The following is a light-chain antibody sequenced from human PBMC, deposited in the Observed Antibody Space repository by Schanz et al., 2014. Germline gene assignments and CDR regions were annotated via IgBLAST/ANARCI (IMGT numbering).Light chain of an antibody. Sequence: EIVLTQSPGTLSLSPGERATFSCRASQSVRSTYFAWYQHIPGQAPRLLIHDVSKRASGIADRFSGSGSGAEFTLTISSLQSEDFAVYYCQQYDIWPPLTFGGGTEVEIK. CDR3: QQYDIWPPLT. J-gene: IGKJ4*01. CDR2: DVS. V-gene: IGKV3-20*01. CDR1: QSVRSTY.